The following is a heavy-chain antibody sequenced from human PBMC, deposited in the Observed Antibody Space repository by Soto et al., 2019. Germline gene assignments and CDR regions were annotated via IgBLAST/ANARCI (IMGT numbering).Heavy chain of an antibody. CDR3: ARDPNIVLVPAALRSYYYYYGMDV. CDR1: GGSFSGYY. J-gene: IGHJ6*02. V-gene: IGHV3-7*01. CDR2: IKQDGSEK. D-gene: IGHD2-2*01. Sequence: ETLSLTCAVYGGSFSGYYWSWIRQPPGKGLEWVANIKQDGSEKYYVDSVKGRFTISRDNAKNSLYLQMNSLRAEDTAVYYSARDPNIVLVPAALRSYYYYYGMDVWGQGTTVTVSS.